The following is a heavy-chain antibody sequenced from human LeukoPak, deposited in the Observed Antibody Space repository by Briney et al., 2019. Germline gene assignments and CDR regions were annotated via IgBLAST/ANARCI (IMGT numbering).Heavy chain of an antibody. CDR1: SHPFRRYA. D-gene: IGHD3-10*01. V-gene: IGHV3-23*01. CDR3: AKGPSFGDSYFDY. CDR2: ISGSGGST. Sequence: PGGPLTLPCTASSHPFRRYAMSGPRHAPGEGLECLSAISGSGGSTYFADSVKGRCTVSRDNSRNTVYLQVNSLTGEDTAVYYCAKGPSFGDSYFDYWGQGTLVTVSS. J-gene: IGHJ4*02.